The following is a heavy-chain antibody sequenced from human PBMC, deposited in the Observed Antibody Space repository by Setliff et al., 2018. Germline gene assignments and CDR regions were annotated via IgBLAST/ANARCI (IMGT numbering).Heavy chain of an antibody. V-gene: IGHV1-2*02. Sequence: ASVKVSCKASGYTFTGYYMHWVRQAPGQGLEWMGWINPNSGGTNYAQKFQGRVTITADESTSTAYMELSSLRSEDTAVYYCARDTYIGDFWSGYYIQGQFDPWGQGTLVTVSS. CDR2: INPNSGGT. D-gene: IGHD3-3*01. J-gene: IGHJ5*02. CDR1: GYTFTGYY. CDR3: ARDTYIGDFWSGYYIQGQFDP.